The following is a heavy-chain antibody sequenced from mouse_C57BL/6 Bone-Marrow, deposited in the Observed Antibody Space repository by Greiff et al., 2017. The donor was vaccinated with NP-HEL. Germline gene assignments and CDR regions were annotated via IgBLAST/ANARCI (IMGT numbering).Heavy chain of an antibody. CDR2: IWTGGGT. Sequence: VKLQESGPGLVAPSQSLSITCTVSGFSLTSYAISWVRQPPGKGLEWLGVIWTGGGTNYNSALKSRLSISKDNSKSQVFLKMNSLQTDDTARYYCARPIYYDPLAVDYWGQGTSVTVSS. V-gene: IGHV2-9-1*01. J-gene: IGHJ4*01. CDR3: ARPIYYDPLAVDY. D-gene: IGHD2-4*01. CDR1: GFSLTSYA.